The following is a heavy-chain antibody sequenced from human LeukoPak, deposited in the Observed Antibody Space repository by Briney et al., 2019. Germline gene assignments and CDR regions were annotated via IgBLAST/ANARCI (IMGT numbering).Heavy chain of an antibody. D-gene: IGHD3-10*01. J-gene: IGHJ5*02. CDR1: GYTLTGYY. V-gene: IGHV1-2*02. CDR2: INPNSGGT. Sequence: ASVKVSCKASGYTLTGYYMQWVRQAPGQGLEWMGWINPNSGGTNYAQNFQGRVTMTRDTSISTAYMELRGLISDDTAVYYCARVYDSGSPWMNCDPWGQGTLVTVS. CDR3: ARVYDSGSPWMNCDP.